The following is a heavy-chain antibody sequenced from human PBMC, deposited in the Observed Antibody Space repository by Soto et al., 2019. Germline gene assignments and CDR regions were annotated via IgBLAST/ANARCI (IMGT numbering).Heavy chain of an antibody. D-gene: IGHD3-10*01. Sequence: SETLSLTCTVFGVSVSSGNYFWSWIRLPPGKGLEWIGYMSSSGSTNYNPSLKSRVTISIDTSKNQFSLNLTSVTAADTAVYYCARVSVASGYWGQGTLVTVSS. V-gene: IGHV4-61*01. J-gene: IGHJ4*02. CDR3: ARVSVASGY. CDR2: MSSSGST. CDR1: GVSVSSGNYF.